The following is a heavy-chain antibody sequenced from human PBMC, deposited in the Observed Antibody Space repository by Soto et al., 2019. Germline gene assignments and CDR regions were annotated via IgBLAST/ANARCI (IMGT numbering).Heavy chain of an antibody. Sequence: QVQLVQSGAEVKKPGASVKVSCKASGYTFTSYGFSWVRQAPGQGLEWMGWISANNGNTNYAQKLQGRVTMTTDTSTSTPNMELRSLRSDDTAVYYCARDRGSYALDYWGQGTLVTVSS. CDR2: ISANNGNT. J-gene: IGHJ4*02. V-gene: IGHV1-18*01. D-gene: IGHD1-26*01. CDR1: GYTFTSYG. CDR3: ARDRGSYALDY.